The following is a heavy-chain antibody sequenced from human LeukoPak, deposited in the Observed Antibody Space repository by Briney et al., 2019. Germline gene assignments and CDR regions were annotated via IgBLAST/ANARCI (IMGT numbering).Heavy chain of an antibody. CDR3: ARDLYYDFWSDYFFAIPGNWFDP. J-gene: IGHJ5*02. D-gene: IGHD3-3*01. Sequence: ASAKVSCKASGYTFTRYGISWVRQAPGQGLERMGWISAYNGNTNYAQKLQGRVTMTTDTSTSAAYMELRSLRSDDTAVYYCARDLYYDFWSDYFFAIPGNWFDPWGQGTLVTVSS. CDR2: ISAYNGNT. CDR1: GYTFTRYG. V-gene: IGHV1-18*01.